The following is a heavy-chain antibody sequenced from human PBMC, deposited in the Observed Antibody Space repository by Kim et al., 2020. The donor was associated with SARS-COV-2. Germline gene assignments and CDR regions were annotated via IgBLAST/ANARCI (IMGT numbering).Heavy chain of an antibody. CDR3: GRGSGSYGFDY. J-gene: IGHJ4*02. CDR1: GFTFSNYW. D-gene: IGHD1-26*01. V-gene: IGHV3-74*01. Sequence: GGSLRLSCAASGFTFSNYWMHWVRQDPGKGLMWVSRVNSDRTTIDYADSVKGRFTISRDNAKNTLYLQMNSLRAEDTAVYYCGRGSGSYGFDYWGQGILVTVSS. CDR2: VNSDRTTI.